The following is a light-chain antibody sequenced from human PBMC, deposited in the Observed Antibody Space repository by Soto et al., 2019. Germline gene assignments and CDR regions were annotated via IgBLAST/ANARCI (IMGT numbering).Light chain of an antibody. CDR2: YDD. CDR1: SSNIGNNA. CDR3: AAXDDSLNGPV. V-gene: IGLV1-36*01. Sequence: QSVLTQPPSVSEAPRQRVTISCSGSSSNIGNNAVNWYQQLPGKAPKLLIYYDDLLPSGVSDRFSGSKSGTSASLAISGLQXXDXAXXXCAAXDDSLNGPVFGGGTKLTVL. J-gene: IGLJ2*01.